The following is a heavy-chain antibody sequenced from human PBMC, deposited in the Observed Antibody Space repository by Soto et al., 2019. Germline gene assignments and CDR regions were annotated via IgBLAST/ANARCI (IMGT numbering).Heavy chain of an antibody. CDR3: ARAVAISGGYSDY. J-gene: IGHJ4*02. CDR2: IYFNGIT. D-gene: IGHD3-22*01. CDR1: GGSISRGDYY. V-gene: IGHV4-30-4*01. Sequence: QVQLQESGPGLVKPSQTLSLTCTVSGGSISRGDYYWTWIRQPPGKGLEWIGYIYFNGITYYNPSLNSRVTISVDTSKNQFSLRLSSVTAADTAVYYCARAVAISGGYSDYWAQGTLVTVSS.